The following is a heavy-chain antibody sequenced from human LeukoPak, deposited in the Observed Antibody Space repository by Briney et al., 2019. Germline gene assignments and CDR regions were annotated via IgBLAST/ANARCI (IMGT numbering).Heavy chain of an antibody. CDR2: ISSSSSYI. V-gene: IGHV3-21*01. CDR1: GFTFSSYS. D-gene: IGHD1-20*01. J-gene: IGHJ4*02. CDR3: ARDYLQYNWNGGDY. Sequence: KPGGSLRLSCAASGFTFSSYSMNWVRQAPGKGLEWVSSISSSSSYIYYDDSVKGRFTFSNKNAKNSLYLQMNSLRAEDTAVYYCARDYLQYNWNGGDYWGQGTLVTVSS.